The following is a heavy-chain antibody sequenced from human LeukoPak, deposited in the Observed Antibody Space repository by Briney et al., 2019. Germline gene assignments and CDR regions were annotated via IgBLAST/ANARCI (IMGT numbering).Heavy chain of an antibody. CDR1: GGTFSSYA. CDR3: ARAPYDSSGYPIDY. D-gene: IGHD3-22*01. CDR2: IIPILGIA. Sequence: ASVKVSCKASGGTFSSYAISWVQQAPGQGLEWMGRIIPILGIANYAQKFQGRVTITADKSTSTAYMELSSLRSEDTAVYYCARAPYDSSGYPIDYWGQGTLVTVSS. J-gene: IGHJ4*02. V-gene: IGHV1-69*04.